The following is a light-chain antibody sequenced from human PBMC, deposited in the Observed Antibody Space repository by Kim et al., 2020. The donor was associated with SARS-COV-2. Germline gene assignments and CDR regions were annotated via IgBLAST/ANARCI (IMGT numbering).Light chain of an antibody. J-gene: IGKJ1*01. CDR2: GAS. V-gene: IGKV1-17*03. Sequence: ASVGDSVTMTCRASQGISNFLVWFQQKPGKVPKRLIYGASILQSGVPSRFSGSGSGTEFTLTISSLQPEDFATYYCLQHNHYPPTFGQGTKVDIK. CDR3: LQHNHYPPT. CDR1: QGISNF.